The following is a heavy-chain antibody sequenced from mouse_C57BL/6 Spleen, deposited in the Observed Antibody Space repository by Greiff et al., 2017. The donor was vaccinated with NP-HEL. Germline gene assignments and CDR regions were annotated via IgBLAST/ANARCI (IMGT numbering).Heavy chain of an antibody. CDR1: GFTFSDYG. V-gene: IGHV5-17*01. CDR3: ARRSSMVTGYYYAMDY. D-gene: IGHD2-2*01. J-gene: IGHJ4*01. CDR2: ISSGSSTI. Sequence: EVHLVESGGGLVKPGGSLKLSCAASGFTFSDYGMHWVRQAPEKGLEWVAYISSGSSTIYYADTVKGRFTISRDNAKNTLFLQMTSLRSEDTAMYYCARRSSMVTGYYYAMDYWGQGTSVTVSS.